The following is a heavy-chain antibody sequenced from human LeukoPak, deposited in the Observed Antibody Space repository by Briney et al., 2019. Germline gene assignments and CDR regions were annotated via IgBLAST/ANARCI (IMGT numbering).Heavy chain of an antibody. D-gene: IGHD2-15*01. CDR2: INPNSGGT. V-gene: IGHV1-2*02. J-gene: IGHJ4*01. CDR3: ARDISAGIYMYEY. Sequence: ASVKVSCKASGYIFTGHYMHWARQAPGQGLEWMGWINPNSGGTEYAQKFQGRVNMTRDTSISTTYMELRRLTSDDTAVYYCARDISAGIYMYEYWGQGSLVTVSS. CDR1: GYIFTGHY.